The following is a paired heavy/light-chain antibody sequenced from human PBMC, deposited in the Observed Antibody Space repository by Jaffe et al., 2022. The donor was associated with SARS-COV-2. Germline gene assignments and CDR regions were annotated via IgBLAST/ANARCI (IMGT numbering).Light chain of an antibody. Sequence: DIVMTQSPDSLAVSLGERATINCKSSQSVLYSSNKKNYLAWYQQKPGQPPKLLISWASTRESGVPDRFSGSGSGTDFTLTISSLQAEDVAVYHCQEYYSSYTFGQGTKLEIK. CDR3: QEYYSSYT. V-gene: IGKV4-1*01. CDR1: QSVLYSSNKKNY. J-gene: IGKJ2*01. CDR2: WAS.
Heavy chain of an antibody. J-gene: IGHJ4*02. CDR1: GYYFSDYA. V-gene: IGHV1-3*04. Sequence: QVQLVQSGAEVKKPGASVKVSCKASGYYFSDYALHWVRQAPGQSLEWMGWINTANSDTKYSESFQGRVAIARDISASTAYMELSSLRSEDTSVYYCARSPHGFYKSTGYFPYHFDFWGQGTLVTVSS. CDR3: ARSPHGFYKSTGYFPYHFDF. CDR2: INTANSDT. D-gene: IGHD3-22*01.